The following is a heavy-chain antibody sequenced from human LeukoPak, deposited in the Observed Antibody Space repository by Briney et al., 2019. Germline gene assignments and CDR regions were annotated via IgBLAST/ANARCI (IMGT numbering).Heavy chain of an antibody. CDR3: ARGSDDYDSSGYYDY. Sequence: SETLSLTCAVYGGSFSGYYWSWIRQPPGKGLEWIGEINHSGSTNYNPSLKSRVTISVDTSRNQFSLKLSSVTAADTAVYYCARGSDDYDSSGYYDYWGQGTLVTVSS. D-gene: IGHD3-22*01. V-gene: IGHV4-34*01. J-gene: IGHJ4*02. CDR1: GGSFSGYY. CDR2: INHSGST.